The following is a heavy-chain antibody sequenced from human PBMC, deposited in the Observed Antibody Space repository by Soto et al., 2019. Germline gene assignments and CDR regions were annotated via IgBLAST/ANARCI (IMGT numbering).Heavy chain of an antibody. J-gene: IGHJ3*02. Sequence: SQTLSLTCTVSGGSISSYYWSWIRQPPGKGLEWIGYIYYSGSTNYNPSLKSRVTISVDTSKNQFSLKLSSVTAADTAGYYCARDGYYDFWSGYDAGTDAFDIWGQGTMVTVSS. D-gene: IGHD3-3*01. CDR3: ARDGYYDFWSGYDAGTDAFDI. CDR1: GGSISSYY. CDR2: IYYSGST. V-gene: IGHV4-59*01.